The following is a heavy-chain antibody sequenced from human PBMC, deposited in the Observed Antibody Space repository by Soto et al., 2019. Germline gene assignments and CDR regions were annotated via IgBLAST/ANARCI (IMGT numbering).Heavy chain of an antibody. CDR1: GYTFNSYG. CDR2: VSAYNGNT. V-gene: IGHV1-18*01. Sequence: ASVKVSCKASGYTFNSYGINWVRQAPGQGLEWVGWVSAYNGNTNYAQKLQGRVTMTTDTSTSTAYMDLRSLRSDDTAVYYCATALGPDAFDIPAQRTMVPVSS. CDR3: ATALGPDAFDI. J-gene: IGHJ3*02.